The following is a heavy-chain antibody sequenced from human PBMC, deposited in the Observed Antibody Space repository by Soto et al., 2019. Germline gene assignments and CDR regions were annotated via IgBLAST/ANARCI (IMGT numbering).Heavy chain of an antibody. Sequence: GGSLRLSCAASGFTFSSYAMHWVRQAPGKGLEWVAVISYDGSNKYYADSVKGRFTISRDNSKNTLYLQMNSLRAEDTAVYYCARRPGDGYNSLDYWGQGTLVTVSS. J-gene: IGHJ4*02. V-gene: IGHV3-30-3*01. CDR2: ISYDGSNK. D-gene: IGHD5-12*01. CDR1: GFTFSSYA. CDR3: ARRPGDGYNSLDY.